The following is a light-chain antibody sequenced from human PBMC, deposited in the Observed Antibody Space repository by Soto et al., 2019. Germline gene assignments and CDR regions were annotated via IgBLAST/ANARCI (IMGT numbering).Light chain of an antibody. CDR2: DAS. V-gene: IGKV1-5*01. CDR1: QSISSW. Sequence: DIQTTQSPSTLSASVGDRVTITCRASQSISSWLAWYQQKPGKAPNLLIYDASRLQSGVPSRFSGSGGGTDFTLSISSVQPEDFATYFCQQSYMDPITFGQGTRLEIK. J-gene: IGKJ5*01. CDR3: QQSYMDPIT.